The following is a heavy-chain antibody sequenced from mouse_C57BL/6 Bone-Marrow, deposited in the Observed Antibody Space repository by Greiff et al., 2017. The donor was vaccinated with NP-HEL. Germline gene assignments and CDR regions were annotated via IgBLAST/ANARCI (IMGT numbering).Heavy chain of an antibody. CDR3: AREPPTVVAGYWYFDV. Sequence: QVQLQQSGAELARPGASVKLSCKASGYTFTSYGISWVKQRTGQGLEWIGEIYPRSGNTYYNEKFKGKATLTADKSSSTAYMELRSLTSEDSAVYFCAREPPTVVAGYWYFDVWGTGTTVTVSS. J-gene: IGHJ1*03. CDR1: GYTFTSYG. V-gene: IGHV1-81*01. D-gene: IGHD1-1*01. CDR2: IYPRSGNT.